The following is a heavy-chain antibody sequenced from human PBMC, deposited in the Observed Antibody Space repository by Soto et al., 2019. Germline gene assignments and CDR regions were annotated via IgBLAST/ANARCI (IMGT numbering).Heavy chain of an antibody. V-gene: IGHV1-18*01. J-gene: IGHJ6*02. D-gene: IGHD6-13*01. Sequence: QVQLVQSGAEVKKPGASVKVSCKASGYTFTSYGISWVRQAPGQGLEWMGGISAYNGNTNYAQKLQGRVTMTTDTATSTAYMELRSLRSDDTAVYYCARGAAAGNSYYYNGMDVWGQGTTVTVSS. CDR3: ARGAAAGNSYYYNGMDV. CDR2: ISAYNGNT. CDR1: GYTFTSYG.